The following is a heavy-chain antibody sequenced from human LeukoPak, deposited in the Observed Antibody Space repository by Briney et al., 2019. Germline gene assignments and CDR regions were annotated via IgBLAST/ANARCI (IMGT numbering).Heavy chain of an antibody. CDR3: ARRSSSQPPNY. CDR1: GGSISSSSYF. Sequence: KSSETLSLTCTVSGGSISSSSYFWGWIRQPPGKGLEWVGSMSYSGSTYYNPSLKSRVTISVDTSKNQFSLELSSVTAADTAVYYCARRSSSQPPNYWGQGTLVTVSS. V-gene: IGHV4-39*01. CDR2: MSYSGST. D-gene: IGHD6-13*01. J-gene: IGHJ4*02.